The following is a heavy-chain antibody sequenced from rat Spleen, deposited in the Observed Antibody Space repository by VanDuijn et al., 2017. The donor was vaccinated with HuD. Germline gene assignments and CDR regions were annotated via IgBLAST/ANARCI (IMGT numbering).Heavy chain of an antibody. CDR1: GFTFSDYY. J-gene: IGHJ2*01. V-gene: IGHV5-29*01. CDR3: ARSVFDY. Sequence: EVQLVESDGGLVQPGGSLKLSCAASGFTFSDYYMPWVRQAPTKGLEWVATINYDGSRTDYRDSVKGRFTISRDNAKSTLYLQMDSLRSEDTATYYCARSVFDYWGQGVMVTVSS. CDR2: INYDGSRT.